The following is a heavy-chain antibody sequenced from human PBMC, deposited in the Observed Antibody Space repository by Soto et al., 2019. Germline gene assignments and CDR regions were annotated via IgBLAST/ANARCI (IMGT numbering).Heavy chain of an antibody. D-gene: IGHD4-17*01. Sequence: QVQLQESGPGLVKPSQTLSLTCTVSGGSSSSGGYYWSWIRQHTGKGLEWIGYIYYSGSTYYNPSRKSRVTIPVDTSKNQFSLKLRYVTAADTAVYYCARYLTVTTYYWFDPWGQGTRVTVSS. CDR2: IYYSGST. CDR3: ARYLTVTTYYWFDP. V-gene: IGHV4-31*03. CDR1: GGSSSSGGYY. J-gene: IGHJ5*02.